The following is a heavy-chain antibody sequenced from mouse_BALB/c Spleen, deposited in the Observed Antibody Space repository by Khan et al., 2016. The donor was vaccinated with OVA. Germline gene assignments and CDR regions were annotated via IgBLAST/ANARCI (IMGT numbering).Heavy chain of an antibody. Sequence: VQLQESGPGLVAPSQSLSITCTVSGFSLTNYGVNWVRQPLGEGLEWLGVIWGDGSTNYHSALKSRLSISKDNSKSKVFLKLNSLPADDTATYYCARVGYYGNFYAMDYWGQGTSLTVSS. CDR2: IWGDGST. CDR1: GFSLTNYG. D-gene: IGHD2-1*01. J-gene: IGHJ4*01. V-gene: IGHV2-3*01. CDR3: ARVGYYGNFYAMDY.